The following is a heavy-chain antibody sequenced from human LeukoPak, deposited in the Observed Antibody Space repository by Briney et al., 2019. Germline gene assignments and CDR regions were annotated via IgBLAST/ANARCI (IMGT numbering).Heavy chain of an antibody. CDR1: GGSISSSSYY. CDR3: ASWDYGDYWYFDL. CDR2: IYYSGST. D-gene: IGHD4-17*01. Sequence: PETLSLTCTVSGGSISSSSYYWGWIRQPPGKGLEWIGSIYYSGSTYCNPSLKSRVTISVDTSKNQFSLKLSSVTAADTAVYYCASWDYGDYWYFDLWGRGTLVTVSS. J-gene: IGHJ2*01. V-gene: IGHV4-39*01.